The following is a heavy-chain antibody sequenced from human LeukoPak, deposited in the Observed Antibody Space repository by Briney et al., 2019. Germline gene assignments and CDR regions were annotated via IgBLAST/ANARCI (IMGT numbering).Heavy chain of an antibody. CDR2: LSVIGATT. CDR1: GFTFSSYA. J-gene: IGHJ4*02. V-gene: IGHV3-23*01. Sequence: PGGSLRLSCAASGFTFSSYAMSWVRPAPGRGLEWVSSLSVIGATTNYADSVKGRFTISRDNFNNTLYLQMNNLRAEDTALYYCAAAPYGGNTPFDYWGQGTLVTISS. CDR3: AAAPYGGNTPFDY. D-gene: IGHD4-23*01.